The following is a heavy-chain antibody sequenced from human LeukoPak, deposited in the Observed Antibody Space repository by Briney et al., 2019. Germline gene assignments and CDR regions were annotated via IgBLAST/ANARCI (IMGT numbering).Heavy chain of an antibody. CDR1: GFTFSNYW. Sequence: GGSLRLSCAASGFTFSNYWMSWDRQAPGKGLEYVANIKQDGSEKYYVDSVKGRFTISRDNAKSSLYLQMNSLRAEDTAVYYCARDQGIMFFDNWGQGTLVTVSS. CDR3: ARDQGIMFFDN. CDR2: IKQDGSEK. V-gene: IGHV3-7*01. J-gene: IGHJ4*02. D-gene: IGHD2-21*01.